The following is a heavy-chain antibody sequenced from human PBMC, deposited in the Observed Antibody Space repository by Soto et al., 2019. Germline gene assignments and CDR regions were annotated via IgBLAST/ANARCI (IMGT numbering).Heavy chain of an antibody. V-gene: IGHV3-74*01. D-gene: IGHD1-20*01. CDR2: IHSDGSST. J-gene: IGHJ3*01. Sequence: PGGSLRLSCAASGFTFSNYWMHWVRQAPGKGLVWVSRIHSDGSSTFYADSVKGRFTISRDNAMKMVYLQMNSLRAEDTAVYYCARDNWNTVWGQGTMVTV. CDR1: GFTFSNYW. CDR3: ARDNWNTV.